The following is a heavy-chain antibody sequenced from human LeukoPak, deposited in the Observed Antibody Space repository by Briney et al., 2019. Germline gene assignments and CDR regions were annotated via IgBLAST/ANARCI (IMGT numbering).Heavy chain of an antibody. J-gene: IGHJ6*03. CDR2: ISSSSSTI. V-gene: IGHV3-48*01. CDR1: GFTFSSYS. Sequence: GGSLRLSCAASGFTFSSYSMNWVRQAPGKGLEWVSYISSSSSTIYYADSVKGRFTISRDNAKNSLYLQMNSLRAEDTAVYYCARDAESTSSGWDYYYYMDVWGKGTTVTISS. D-gene: IGHD6-19*01. CDR3: ARDAESTSSGWDYYYYMDV.